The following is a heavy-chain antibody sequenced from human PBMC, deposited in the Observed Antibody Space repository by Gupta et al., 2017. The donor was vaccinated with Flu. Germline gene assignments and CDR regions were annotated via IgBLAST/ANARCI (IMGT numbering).Heavy chain of an antibody. V-gene: IGHV3-33*01. CDR3: ARERARLRTWDY. D-gene: IGHD4-17*01. J-gene: IGHJ4*02. CDR2: IWYDGSNK. Sequence: VAVIWYDGSNKYYADSVKGRFTISRDNSKNTLYLQMNSLRAEDTAVYYCARERARLRTWDYWGQGTLVTVSS.